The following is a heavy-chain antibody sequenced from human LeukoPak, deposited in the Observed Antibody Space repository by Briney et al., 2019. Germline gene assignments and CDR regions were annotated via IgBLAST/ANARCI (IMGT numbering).Heavy chain of an antibody. CDR3: ARVMGQWNWYFDL. V-gene: IGHV3-30-3*01. CDR1: GFTFSSYA. Sequence: GGSLRLSCAASGFTFSSYAMHWVRQAPGKGLEWVAVISYDGSNKYYADSVKGRFTISRDNSKNTLYLQMNSLRAEDTAVYYCARVMGQWNWYFDLWGRGTLVTVSS. CDR2: ISYDGSNK. J-gene: IGHJ2*01. D-gene: IGHD2-8*01.